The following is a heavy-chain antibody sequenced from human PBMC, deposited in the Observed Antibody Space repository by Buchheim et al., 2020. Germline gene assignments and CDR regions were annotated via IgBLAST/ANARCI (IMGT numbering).Heavy chain of an antibody. CDR1: GGSISSGGYY. J-gene: IGHJ4*02. CDR2: IYYSGGT. D-gene: IGHD1-26*01. CDR3: ARKHVGIEYSGSYKGGFDY. V-gene: IGHV4-31*03. Sequence: QVQLQESGPGLVKPSQTLSLTCTVSGGSISSGGYYWSWIRQHPGKGLEWIGYIYYSGGTYYNPSLKSRVPISVDTSKNQFSLKLSSVTAADTAVYYCARKHVGIEYSGSYKGGFDYWGQGTL.